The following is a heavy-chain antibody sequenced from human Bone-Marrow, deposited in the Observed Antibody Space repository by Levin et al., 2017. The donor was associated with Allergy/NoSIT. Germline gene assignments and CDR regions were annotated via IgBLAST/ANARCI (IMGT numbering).Heavy chain of an antibody. Sequence: PGGSLRLSCEASEFTFSSYHMNWVRQAPGKGLEWVASIKQDGSEKYYVDSVKGRFTISRDNTKNSVYLHMNSLRAEDTAVYYCARDRGLQIYHYYGLDVWGQGTTVTVSS. D-gene: IGHD4-17*01. V-gene: IGHV3-7*01. CDR3: ARDRGLQIYHYYGLDV. J-gene: IGHJ6*02. CDR2: IKQDGSEK. CDR1: EFTFSSYH.